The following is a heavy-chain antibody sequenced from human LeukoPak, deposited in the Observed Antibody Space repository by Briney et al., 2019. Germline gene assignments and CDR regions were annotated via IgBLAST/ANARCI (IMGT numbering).Heavy chain of an antibody. Sequence: GGSLRLSCAASGFTFNSYWMHWVRQAPGKGLVWVSRIDEDGKTIYYADSVKGRFTISRDNAKNSLYLQMSSLRAEDTAVYYCARDAYYDEGIGWFDPWGQGTLVTVSS. J-gene: IGHJ5*02. CDR2: IDEDGKTI. CDR1: GFTFNSYW. D-gene: IGHD3-3*01. CDR3: ARDAYYDEGIGWFDP. V-gene: IGHV3-74*01.